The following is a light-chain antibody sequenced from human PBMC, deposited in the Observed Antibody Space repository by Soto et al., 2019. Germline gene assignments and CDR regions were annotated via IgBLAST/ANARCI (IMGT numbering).Light chain of an antibody. CDR1: QSISSW. V-gene: IGKV1-5*03. CDR2: KAS. Sequence: DIQMTQSPSTLSASVGDRVTITCRASQSISSWLAWYQQKPGKAPKLLIYKASSLETGVPSRFSGSASGTEFTLTISSLQPDDFATYYCQQYNSYPPWTFGQGTKVEIK. CDR3: QQYNSYPPWT. J-gene: IGKJ1*01.